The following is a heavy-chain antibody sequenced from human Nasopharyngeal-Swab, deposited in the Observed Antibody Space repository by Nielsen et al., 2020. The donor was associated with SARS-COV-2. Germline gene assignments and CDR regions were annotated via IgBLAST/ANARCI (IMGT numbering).Heavy chain of an antibody. D-gene: IGHD6-13*01. Sequence: GESLKISCKASGYNFATYWIGWVRQMPGEGLRWMGLIYHGDSDTRYSPSLQGQVTISVDRSMTTAYLQWSSLKASDTAMYYFARLPMRAASGRGAFDIWGQGTMVTVSS. CDR2: IYHGDSDT. CDR3: ARLPMRAASGRGAFDI. V-gene: IGHV5-51*01. CDR1: GYNFATYW. J-gene: IGHJ3*02.